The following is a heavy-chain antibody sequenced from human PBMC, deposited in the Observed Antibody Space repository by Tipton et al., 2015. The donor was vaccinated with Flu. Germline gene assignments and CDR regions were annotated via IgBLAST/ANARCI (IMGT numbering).Heavy chain of an antibody. V-gene: IGHV1-18*01. CDR2: INTYNGNT. Sequence: QLVQSGAEVKKPGASVKVSCKASGYIFNTYHITWVRQVPGQGLEWVGWINTYNGNTKYAQKVQGRVTMTTDTSTSTAYMELRSLRFDDTALYYCARGGLDPFEYWGQGTLVTVSS. J-gene: IGHJ4*02. D-gene: IGHD6-19*01. CDR1: GYIFNTYH. CDR3: ARGGLDPFEY.